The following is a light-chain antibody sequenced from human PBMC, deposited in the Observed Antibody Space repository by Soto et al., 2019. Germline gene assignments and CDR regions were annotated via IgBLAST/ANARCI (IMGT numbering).Light chain of an antibody. CDR1: QSVSSY. V-gene: IGKV3-11*01. CDR2: DAS. CDR3: QQRSDWPST. J-gene: IGKJ4*01. Sequence: EIVLTQSPATLSLSPGEAATLSCRASQSVSSYLAWYQQKAGQAPRLLIYDASKAATGIPARFSGSGSGTDFTLTISSLEPEDFAVYYCQQRSDWPSTFGGGTKVQIK.